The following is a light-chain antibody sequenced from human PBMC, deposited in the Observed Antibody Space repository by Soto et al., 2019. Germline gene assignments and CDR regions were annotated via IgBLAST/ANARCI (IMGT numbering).Light chain of an antibody. CDR1: QSVSSN. Sequence: EIVMTQSPATLSVSPGERVTLSCRACQSVSSNLAWYQQKPGQAPRLLIYGASTRATNIPARFSGSGSGTEFTLTIGSLQSEDFAVYYCQQYSNWPLTFGGGTKVEIK. CDR3: QQYSNWPLT. CDR2: GAS. J-gene: IGKJ4*01. V-gene: IGKV3-15*01.